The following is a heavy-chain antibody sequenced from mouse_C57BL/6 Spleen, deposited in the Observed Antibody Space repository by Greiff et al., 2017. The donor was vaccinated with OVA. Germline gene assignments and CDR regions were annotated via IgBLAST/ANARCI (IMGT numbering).Heavy chain of an antibody. CDR2: INPNNGGT. J-gene: IGHJ3*01. Sequence: VQLQQSGPELVKPGASVKMSCKASGYTFTDYNMHWVKQSHGKSLEWIGYINPNNGGTSYNQKFKGKATLTVNKSSSTAYMELRSLTSEDSAVYYCAHSSGYVPFAYWGQGTLVTVSA. CDR3: AHSSGYVPFAY. D-gene: IGHD3-2*02. V-gene: IGHV1-22*01. CDR1: GYTFTDYN.